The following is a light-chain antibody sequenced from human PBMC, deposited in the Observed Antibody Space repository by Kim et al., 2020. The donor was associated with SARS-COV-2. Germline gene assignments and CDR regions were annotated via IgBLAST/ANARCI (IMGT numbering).Light chain of an antibody. J-gene: IGLJ3*02. V-gene: IGLV10-54*01. CDR1: RNHFGDQA. CDR2: RNT. CDR3: AAWDTSLRYWV. Sequence: QAGLTQPPSVSKGLRQTATLTCTADRNHFGDQAAAWLQQHQGHPPKILSYRNTGRHSGISDRFSASRSGNTASLTITVLQPEDEADYYCAAWDTSLRYWVFGGGTQLTVL.